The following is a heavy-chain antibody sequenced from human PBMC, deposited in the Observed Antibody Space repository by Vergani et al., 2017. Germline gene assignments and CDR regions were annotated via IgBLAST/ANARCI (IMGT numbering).Heavy chain of an antibody. V-gene: IGHV1-8*01. CDR3: ASDRSAAGGYYYYYYYMDV. CDR1: GYTFTSYD. Sequence: QVQLVQSGAEVKKPGASVKVSCKASGYTFTSYDINWVRQATGQGLEWMGWMNPNSGNTGYAQKFQGRVTMTRNTSISTAYMELSSLRSEDTAVYYCASDRSAAGGYYYYYYYMDVWGKGTTVTVSS. D-gene: IGHD6-13*01. CDR2: MNPNSGNT. J-gene: IGHJ6*03.